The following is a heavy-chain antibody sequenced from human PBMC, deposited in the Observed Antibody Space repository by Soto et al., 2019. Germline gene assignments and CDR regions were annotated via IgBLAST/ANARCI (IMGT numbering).Heavy chain of an antibody. Sequence: QVQLVQSGAEVKNPGASVKVSCKSSKYTFTNYYVHWVRQAPGQGLEWMGMINPRGDNTNYAQNLQGRVTRSRDPSARTVDMDLSSLRSEDTAIYYCARCISRYGAFDMWGPGTMVTVSS. CDR1: KYTFTNYY. V-gene: IGHV1-46*03. CDR2: INPRGDNT. D-gene: IGHD3-16*02. CDR3: ARCISRYGAFDM. J-gene: IGHJ3*02.